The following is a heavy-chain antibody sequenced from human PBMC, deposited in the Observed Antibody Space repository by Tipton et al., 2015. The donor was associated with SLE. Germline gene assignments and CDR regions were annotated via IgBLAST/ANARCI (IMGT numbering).Heavy chain of an antibody. CDR3: ARGYYDSSGYYYAERYFDL. Sequence: LRLSCAVYGGSFSGYYWSWIRQPPGKGLEWIGEINHSGSTNYNPSLKSRVTISVDTSKNQFSLKLSSVTAADTAVYYCARGYYDSSGYYYAERYFDLWGRGTLVTVSS. J-gene: IGHJ2*01. D-gene: IGHD3-22*01. CDR2: INHSGST. V-gene: IGHV4-34*01. CDR1: GGSFSGYY.